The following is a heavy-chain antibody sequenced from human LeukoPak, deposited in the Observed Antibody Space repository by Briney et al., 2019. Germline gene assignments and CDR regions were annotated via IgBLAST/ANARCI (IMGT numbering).Heavy chain of an antibody. CDR1: GGSISSYY. Sequence: SETLSLTCTVSGGSISSYYWSWIRQPAGKGLEWIGRIYTSGSTNYNPSLKSRVTMSVDTSKNQFSLKLSSVTAADTAMYYCARKAYSGSSWYFDYWGQGTLVIVSS. V-gene: IGHV4-4*07. CDR3: ARKAYSGSSWYFDY. D-gene: IGHD1-26*01. J-gene: IGHJ4*02. CDR2: IYTSGST.